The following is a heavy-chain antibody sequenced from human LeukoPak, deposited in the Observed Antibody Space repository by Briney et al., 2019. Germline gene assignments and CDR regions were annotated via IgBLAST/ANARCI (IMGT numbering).Heavy chain of an antibody. V-gene: IGHV4-38-2*02. CDR3: RTGVPPWDY. D-gene: IGHD7-27*01. CDR2: IDHSGST. J-gene: IGHJ4*02. Sequence: PSETLSLTCTVSGYSISSGYYWGWIRQPPGKGLEWIGSIDHSGSTPYNPSLKSRVTMSVDTSKNQFSLKLSSVTAADTAVYYCRTGVPPWDYWGQGTLVTVSS. CDR1: GYSISSGYY.